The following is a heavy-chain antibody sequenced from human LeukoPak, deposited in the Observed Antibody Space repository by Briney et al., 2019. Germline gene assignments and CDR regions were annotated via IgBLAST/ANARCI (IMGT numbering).Heavy chain of an antibody. J-gene: IGHJ4*02. D-gene: IGHD6-13*01. CDR3: ASQLAAAGPLDY. CDR2: INHSGST. Sequence: SETLSLTCAVYGGSFSGYYWSWTRQPPGKGLEWIGEINHSGSTNYNPSLKSRVTISVDTSKNQFSLKLSSVTAADTAVYYCASQLAAAGPLDYWGQGTLVTVSS. CDR1: GGSFSGYY. V-gene: IGHV4-34*01.